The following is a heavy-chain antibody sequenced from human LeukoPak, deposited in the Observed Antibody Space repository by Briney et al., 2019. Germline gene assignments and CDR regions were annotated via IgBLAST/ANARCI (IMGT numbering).Heavy chain of an antibody. CDR2: IYYSGRA. CDR3: AREGGPYRPLDY. J-gene: IGHJ4*02. CDR1: GGSISSSSDY. V-gene: IGHV4-39*07. Sequence: SETLSLTCTVSGGSISSSSDYWGWIRQPPGKGLEWIGTIYYSGRAYHNPSLKSRVAISVDKSENHISLKLTSVTAADTAVYYCAREGGPYRPLDYSGQGTLVTVAS.